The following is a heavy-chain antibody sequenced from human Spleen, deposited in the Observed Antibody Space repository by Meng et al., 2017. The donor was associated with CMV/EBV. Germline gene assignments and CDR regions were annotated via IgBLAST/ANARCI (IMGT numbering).Heavy chain of an antibody. CDR3: ASGDFWSGYYSGT. D-gene: IGHD3-3*01. Sequence: GGSLRLSCAASGFTFSSYSMNWVRQAPGKGLEWVSSISSSSSYIYYADSVKGRLTIFRDNAKNSLYLQMNSLRAEDTAVYYCASGDFWSGYYSGTWGQGTLVTVSS. CDR2: ISSSSSYI. CDR1: GFTFSSYS. V-gene: IGHV3-21*01. J-gene: IGHJ4*02.